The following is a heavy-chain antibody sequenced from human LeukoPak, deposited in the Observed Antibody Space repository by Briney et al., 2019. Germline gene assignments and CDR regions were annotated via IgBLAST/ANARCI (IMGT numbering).Heavy chain of an antibody. CDR1: GFTFSDYY. CDR2: ISSSGSTI. J-gene: IGHJ4*02. CDR3: ARDSEETRMYSSSWYYFDY. V-gene: IGHV3-11*01. Sequence: GGSLRLSCAASGFTFSDYYMSWIRQAPGKGLEGVSYISSSGSTIYYADSVKGRFTISRDNAKNSLYLQMNSLRAEDTAVYYCARDSEETRMYSSSWYYFDYWGQGTLVTVSS. D-gene: IGHD6-13*01.